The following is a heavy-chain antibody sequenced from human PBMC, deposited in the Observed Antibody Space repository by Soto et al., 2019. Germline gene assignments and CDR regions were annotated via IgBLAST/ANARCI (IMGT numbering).Heavy chain of an antibody. CDR1: GHLFNNHW. CDR3: ERRSFGSGHGYDI. J-gene: IGHJ4*02. CDR2: IFTRDSET. D-gene: IGHD3-10*01. Sequence: GESLKISCKGPGHLFNNHWIGWVRQTPGKGLEWMGLIFTRDSETKTSPSFQGHVSFSVDNSINTVYLQWTSLKTTDTGIYFCERRSFGSGHGYDIWGQGTLVTVSS. V-gene: IGHV5-51*01.